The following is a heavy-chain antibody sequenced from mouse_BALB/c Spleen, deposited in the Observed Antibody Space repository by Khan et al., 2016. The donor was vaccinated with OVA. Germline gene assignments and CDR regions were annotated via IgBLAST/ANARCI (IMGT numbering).Heavy chain of an antibody. Sequence: QIQLVQSGPELKKPGETVRISCKASGYTFTNAGMQWVQKMPGKGLKWIGWINTHSGVPKYAEDFKGRFAFSLETSASTVYLQITNLKNEDTATYFCARGGAAYCRNDGGVMDYWGQGTSVTVSS. D-gene: IGHD2-14*01. V-gene: IGHV9-4*02. CDR3: ARGGAAYCRNDGGVMDY. CDR2: INTHSGVP. J-gene: IGHJ4*01. CDR1: GYTFTNAG.